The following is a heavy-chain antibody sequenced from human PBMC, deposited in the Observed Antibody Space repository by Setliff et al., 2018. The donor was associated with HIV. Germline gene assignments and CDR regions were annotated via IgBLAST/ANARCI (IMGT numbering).Heavy chain of an antibody. J-gene: IGHJ4*02. CDR3: ARLSPLDWPFDD. CDR1: GGSVSSYY. CDR2: IYYSGST. Sequence: SETLSLTCTVSGGSVSSYYWSWIRQPPGKGLEWIGYIYYSGSTNYNPALKSRVTISIDPSKDHFSLKLRSVTAADTAVYYCARLSPLDWPFDDWGQGTLVTVSS. D-gene: IGHD3-9*01. V-gene: IGHV4-59*08.